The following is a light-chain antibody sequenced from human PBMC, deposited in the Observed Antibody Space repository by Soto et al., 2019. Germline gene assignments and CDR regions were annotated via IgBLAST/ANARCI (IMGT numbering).Light chain of an antibody. CDR1: SRDVGNYDY. CDR3: TSYTRTTSRGTLYV. CDR2: AVS. Sequence: QSALTQPASVSASPGQSITISCTGTSRDVGNYDYVSWYQQQPDTAPKLIIYAVSNRPSGVSNRFSGSKSGNTASLTISGLQAEDEADYYCTSYTRTTSRGTLYVFGTGTKVTVL. V-gene: IGLV2-14*03. J-gene: IGLJ1*01.